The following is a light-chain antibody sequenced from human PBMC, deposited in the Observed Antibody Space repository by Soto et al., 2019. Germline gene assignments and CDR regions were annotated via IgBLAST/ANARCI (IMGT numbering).Light chain of an antibody. CDR2: AAS. CDR1: QSISNY. V-gene: IGKV1-39*01. CDR3: QQSYSIPVT. J-gene: IGKJ4*01. Sequence: DIQMTQSPSSLSASVGDRVTITCRASQSISNYLNLYQQKPGKAPKLLTYAASSLQSGVPSRFSGSGSGTDFTLTISSLQPEDFATYYGQQSYSIPVTFGGGTKVEIK.